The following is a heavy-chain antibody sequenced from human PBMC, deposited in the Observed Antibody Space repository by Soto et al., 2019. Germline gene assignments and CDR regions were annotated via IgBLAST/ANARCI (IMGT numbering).Heavy chain of an antibody. Sequence: GASVKVSCKASGYTFTGYDMHWVLEAPGEGLEWMGWINPNSGGTNYAQKFQGWVTMTRDTSISTAYMELSRLRSDDTAVYYCARVGRYYYDSVAAFDIWGQGTMVTVSS. V-gene: IGHV1-2*04. D-gene: IGHD3-22*01. CDR3: ARVGRYYYDSVAAFDI. CDR1: GYTFTGYD. J-gene: IGHJ3*02. CDR2: INPNSGGT.